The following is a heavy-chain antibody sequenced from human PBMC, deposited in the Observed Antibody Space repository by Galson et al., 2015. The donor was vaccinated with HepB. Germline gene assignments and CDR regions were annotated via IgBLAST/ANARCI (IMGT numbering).Heavy chain of an antibody. D-gene: IGHD1-26*01. CDR2: IKQDGSEK. CDR3: ARRSSYWLDY. CDR1: GFTFSSYA. V-gene: IGHV3-7*01. Sequence: SLRLSCAASGFTFSSYAMSWVRQAPGKGLEWVANIKQDGSEKYYVDSVKGRFTISRDNAKNSLYLQMNSLRAEDTAVYYCARRSSYWLDYWGQGTLVTVSS. J-gene: IGHJ4*02.